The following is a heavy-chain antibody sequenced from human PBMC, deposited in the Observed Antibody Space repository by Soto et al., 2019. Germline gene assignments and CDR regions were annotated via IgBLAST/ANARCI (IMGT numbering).Heavy chain of an antibody. V-gene: IGHV3-30-3*01. CDR1: GFTFSNSA. D-gene: IGHD1-7*01. CDR3: ARDDGGTAIDYYFGMDV. J-gene: IGHJ6*02. Sequence: VGSLRLSCAASGFTFSNSAMHWVRQAPGKGLEWVAVISYAGTNEFYADSVKGRFTISRDNSKNTLYLQMSSLRTEDSAVYFCARDDGGTAIDYYFGMDVWGQGSTVTVSS. CDR2: ISYAGTNE.